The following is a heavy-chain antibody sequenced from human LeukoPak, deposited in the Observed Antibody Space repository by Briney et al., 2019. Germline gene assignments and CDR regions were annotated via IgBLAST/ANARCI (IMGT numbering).Heavy chain of an antibody. J-gene: IGHJ6*02. V-gene: IGHV3-53*01. CDR2: NYSGGTT. Sequence: GGSLRLSCVASAFSVSSNYMCWVRQAPGKGLEWVSVNYSGGTTYYADSVKGRFAISRDKSKNTVYLQMNSLSVEDTAIYYCARVASTSPYFYGMDVWGQGTTVTVSS. CDR1: AFSVSSNY. CDR3: ARVASTSPYFYGMDV.